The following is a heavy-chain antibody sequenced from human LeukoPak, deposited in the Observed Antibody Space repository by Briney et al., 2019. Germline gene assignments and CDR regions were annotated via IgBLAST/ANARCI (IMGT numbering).Heavy chain of an antibody. Sequence: SETLSLTYSVSGDSVSNYYWGWIRQPPGKGLEWIGYIYYGGKTTTAYNPSLKSRVTLSVDTSKNHFSLMLNSVTAADMAVYYCARGSHTFKTWGQGILVTVSS. CDR1: GDSVSNYY. V-gene: IGHV4-59*02. CDR3: ARGSHTFKT. J-gene: IGHJ4*02. CDR2: IYYGGKT.